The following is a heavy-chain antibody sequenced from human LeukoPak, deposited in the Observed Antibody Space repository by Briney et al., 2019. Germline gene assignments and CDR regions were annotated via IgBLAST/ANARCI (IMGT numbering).Heavy chain of an antibody. Sequence: GGSLRLSCVASGFIFSDYSMNWVRLAPGKGLEWVSYVSTSSSTIYYADSVEGRFTVSRDDAKNSLYLQMNSLRAEDTAVYYCARDLATLRVFDYWDQGTLVTVSS. D-gene: IGHD2-21*02. CDR1: GFIFSDYS. CDR2: VSTSSSTI. V-gene: IGHV3-48*01. J-gene: IGHJ4*02. CDR3: ARDLATLRVFDY.